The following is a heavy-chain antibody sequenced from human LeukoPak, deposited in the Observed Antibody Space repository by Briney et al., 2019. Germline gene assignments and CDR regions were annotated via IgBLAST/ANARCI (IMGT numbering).Heavy chain of an antibody. CDR3: ARGYCSSLTCNNWFDP. D-gene: IGHD2-2*03. J-gene: IGHJ5*02. V-gene: IGHV3-23*01. CDR1: GFTFSSYA. CDR2: ISGSDAST. Sequence: GGSLRLSCAASGFTFSSYAMSWVRQAPGKGLEWVSAISGSDASTFYADSVKGRLTISRDNSKNTLYLQMNSLRAEDTAVYHCARGYCSSLTCNNWFDPWGQGTLVTVSS.